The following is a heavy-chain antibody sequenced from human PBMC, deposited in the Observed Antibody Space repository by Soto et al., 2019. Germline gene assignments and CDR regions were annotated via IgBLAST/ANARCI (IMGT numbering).Heavy chain of an antibody. Sequence: LRLSCVASGFTFSSYAVSWVRQAPGKGLEWVSGISDSGGSTYYADSVKGRFTISRDNSKSTLYLQMNSLRAEDTDVYYCAKVKGEGSSWAPHFDYWGQGTLVTVSS. CDR2: ISDSGGST. CDR1: GFTFSSYA. J-gene: IGHJ4*02. V-gene: IGHV3-23*01. D-gene: IGHD6-13*01. CDR3: AKVKGEGSSWAPHFDY.